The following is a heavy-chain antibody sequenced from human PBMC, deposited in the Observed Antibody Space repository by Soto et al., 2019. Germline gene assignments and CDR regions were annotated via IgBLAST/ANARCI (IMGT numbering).Heavy chain of an antibody. CDR3: ARQVMTTVTFDY. CDR1: VGSISSSSYY. J-gene: IGHJ4*02. Sequence: SETLSLTCTVSVGSISSSSYYWGWIRQPPGKGLEWIGSIYYSGSTYYNPSLKSRVTISVDTSKNQFSLKLSSVTAADTAVYYCARQVMTTVTFDYWGQGTLVTVSS. V-gene: IGHV4-39*01. CDR2: IYYSGST. D-gene: IGHD4-17*01.